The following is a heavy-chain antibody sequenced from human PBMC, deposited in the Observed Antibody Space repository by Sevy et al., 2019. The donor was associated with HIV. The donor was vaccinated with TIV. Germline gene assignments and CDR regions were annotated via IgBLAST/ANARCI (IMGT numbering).Heavy chain of an antibody. J-gene: IGHJ3*02. Sequence: SETLSLTCTVSGGSISSSSYYWGWIRQPPGKGLEWIGSIYYSGSTYYNPSLKSRVTISVDTSKNQFSLKLSSVTAADTAVYYCARDDANRDYHDSSGYPDAFDIWGQGTMVTVSS. CDR3: ARDDANRDYHDSSGYPDAFDI. CDR2: IYYSGST. V-gene: IGHV4-39*02. CDR1: GGSISSSSYY. D-gene: IGHD3-22*01.